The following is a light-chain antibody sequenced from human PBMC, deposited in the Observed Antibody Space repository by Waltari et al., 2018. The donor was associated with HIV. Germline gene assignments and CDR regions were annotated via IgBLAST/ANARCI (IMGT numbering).Light chain of an antibody. CDR1: QSIVYSSNNKYE. J-gene: IGKJ1*01. V-gene: IGKV4-1*01. CDR3: QQYHSPPQT. CDR2: WAF. Sequence: DLVMTQSPDSLAVSLGERATINCKSSQSIVYSSNNKYELAWYQQKSGQPPKLLIYWAFERQGGVPDRFSGSGSGRDFTLTISSLQAEDVAVYYCQQYHSPPQTFGQGTKVEVK.